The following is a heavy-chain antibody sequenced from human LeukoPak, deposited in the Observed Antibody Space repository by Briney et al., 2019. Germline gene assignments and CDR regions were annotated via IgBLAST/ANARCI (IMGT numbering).Heavy chain of an antibody. CDR3: ASEAIVVVPAAMEGASRFDP. V-gene: IGHV1-69*06. D-gene: IGHD2-2*01. CDR2: IIPIFGTA. Sequence: SVKVSCKASGGTFSRYAISWVRQAPGQGLEWMGEIIPIFGTANYAQKFQGRVTITADKSTSTAYMELSSLRSEDTAVYYCASEAIVVVPAAMEGASRFDPWDQGTLVTVSS. J-gene: IGHJ5*02. CDR1: GGTFSRYA.